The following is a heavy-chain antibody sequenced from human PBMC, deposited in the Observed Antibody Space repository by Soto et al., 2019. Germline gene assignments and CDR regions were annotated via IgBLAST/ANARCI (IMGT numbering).Heavy chain of an antibody. J-gene: IGHJ4*02. CDR1: GGSFSGYY. V-gene: IGHV4-34*01. CDR2: IDHSGST. Sequence: SETLSLTCAVYGGSFSGYYWSWIRQPPGKGLEWIGEIDHSGSTNYNPSLKSRVVMSVDTSKNQFSLMLTSVTAADTAVYYCARDLRTTDAQGDYWGQGTLVTVSS. CDR3: ARDLRTTDAQGDY.